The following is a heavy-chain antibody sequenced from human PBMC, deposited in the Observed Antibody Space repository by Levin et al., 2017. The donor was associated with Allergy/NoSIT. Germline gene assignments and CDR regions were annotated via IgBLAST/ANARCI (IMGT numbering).Heavy chain of an antibody. CDR3: ARQAGTTVTTRYFDL. V-gene: IGHV3-30-3*01. CDR2: IAYDGSDK. J-gene: IGHJ2*01. Sequence: QAGGSLRLSCVASGFTFSNYAMHWVRQAPGKGLEWVAVIAYDGSDKYYADSVTGRFTVSKDNSKDTQYLQMNSLRGEDTAVYYCARQAGTTVTTRYFDLWGRGTLVTVSS. CDR1: GFTFSNYA. D-gene: IGHD4-17*01.